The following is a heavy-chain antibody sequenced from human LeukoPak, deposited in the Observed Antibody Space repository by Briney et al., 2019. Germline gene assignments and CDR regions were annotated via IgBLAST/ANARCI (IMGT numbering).Heavy chain of an antibody. V-gene: IGHV4-31*03. CDR3: ARYRATAGKGSYYFDY. D-gene: IGHD6-13*01. CDR2: IYCSGST. CDR1: GGSISSGGYY. Sequence: SETLSLTCTVSGGSISSGGYYWSWIRQHPGKGLEWIGYIYCSGSTYYNPSLKSRVTISVDTSKNQFSLKLSSVTAADTAVYYCARYRATAGKGSYYFDYWGQGTLVTVSS. J-gene: IGHJ4*02.